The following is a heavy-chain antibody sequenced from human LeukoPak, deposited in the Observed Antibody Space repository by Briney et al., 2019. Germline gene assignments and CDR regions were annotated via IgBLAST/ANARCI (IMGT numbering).Heavy chain of an antibody. Sequence: GGTLRLSCTASGFTFSNNAMAWVRQAPGQGLEWVSGIGSNDNKHYGDSVKGRFTISRDNTENTVYLQMNRLRAEDTAVYYCAKDLFRWSFDYWGQGMLVTVSS. CDR1: GFTFSNNA. J-gene: IGHJ4*02. CDR3: AKDLFRWSFDY. D-gene: IGHD6-13*01. CDR2: IGSNDNK. V-gene: IGHV3-23*01.